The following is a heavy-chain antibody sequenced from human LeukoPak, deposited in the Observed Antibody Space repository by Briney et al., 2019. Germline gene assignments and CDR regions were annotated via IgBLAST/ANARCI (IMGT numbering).Heavy chain of an antibody. CDR3: AKDRSSSWRQHDAFDI. CDR2: ISGSGGST. CDR1: GFTFSSYA. V-gene: IGHV3-23*01. Sequence: GGSLRLSCAASGFTFSSYAMSWARQAPGKGLEWVSAISGSGGSTYYADSVKGRFTISRDNSKNTLYLQMNSLRAEDTAVYYRAKDRSSSWRQHDAFDIWGQGTMVTVSS. D-gene: IGHD6-13*01. J-gene: IGHJ3*02.